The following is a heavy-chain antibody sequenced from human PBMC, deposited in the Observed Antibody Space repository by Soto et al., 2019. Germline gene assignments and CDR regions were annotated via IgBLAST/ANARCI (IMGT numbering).Heavy chain of an antibody. CDR2: IDTAGNT. CDR1: GFTFSNYD. D-gene: IGHD6-13*01. Sequence: EVQLVESGGGLVQPGGSLRLSCAASGFTFSNYDMHWVRQTTGKGLEWVSAIDTAGNTYYPDSVKGRFTISRENAKNSLFLQMNNLRDGDTAVYYCARGTGYSSSWYTSWGQGTLVTVSS. CDR3: ARGTGYSSSWYTS. J-gene: IGHJ5*02. V-gene: IGHV3-13*04.